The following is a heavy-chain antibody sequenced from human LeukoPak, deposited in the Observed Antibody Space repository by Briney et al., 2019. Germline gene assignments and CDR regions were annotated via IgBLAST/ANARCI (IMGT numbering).Heavy chain of an antibody. V-gene: IGHV3-38-3*01. CDR2: ISGGSA. D-gene: IGHD6-13*01. CDR1: GFTVSSNE. Sequence: GGSLRLSCAASGFTVSSNEMSWVRQAPGKGLEWVSSISGGSAYYADSVKGRFTISRDNSKNTLYLQMNSLRAEDTAVYYCAKDSYSSSWFSYYYYGMDVWGQGTTVTVSS. J-gene: IGHJ6*02. CDR3: AKDSYSSSWFSYYYYGMDV.